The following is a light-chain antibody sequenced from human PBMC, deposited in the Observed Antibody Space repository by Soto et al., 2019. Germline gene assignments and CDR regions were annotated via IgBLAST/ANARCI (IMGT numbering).Light chain of an antibody. V-gene: IGLV1-51*01. CDR1: SSNIGTNY. CDR2: DNN. Sequence: VVTQPPSVSAAPGQKVPLSRSGSSSNIGTNYVSVYQHLPGTAPSLLIYDNNKRPSGIPDRFSGAKSGTTATLGIVGLQTGDEADYYCGAWDSSRSAGAFGGGTKLTVL. CDR3: GAWDSSRSAGA. J-gene: IGLJ2*01.